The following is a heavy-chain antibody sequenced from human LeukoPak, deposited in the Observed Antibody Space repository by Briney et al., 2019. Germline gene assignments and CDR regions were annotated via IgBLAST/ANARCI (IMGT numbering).Heavy chain of an antibody. V-gene: IGHV3-33*01. CDR2: IWYDGSNK. D-gene: IGHD3-3*01. J-gene: IGHJ4*02. Sequence: PGGSLRLSCAASGFTFSSYGMHWVRQAPGRGLEWVAVIWYDGSNKYYADSVKGRFTISRDNSKNTLYLQMNSLRAEDTAVYYCARPYDFWSGYFDYWGQGAWSPSPQ. CDR3: ARPYDFWSGYFDY. CDR1: GFTFSSYG.